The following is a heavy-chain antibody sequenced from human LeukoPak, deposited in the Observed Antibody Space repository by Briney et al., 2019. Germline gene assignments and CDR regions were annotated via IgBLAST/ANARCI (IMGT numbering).Heavy chain of an antibody. D-gene: IGHD2-2*01. Sequence: SETLSLTCTVSGGSISSHYWSWIRQPPGKGLEGIGYIYYSGSTNYNPSLKSRVTISVDTSKNQFSLKLSSVTAADTAVYYCAREWGSTRGGWFDPWGQGTLVAVSS. CDR2: IYYSGST. V-gene: IGHV4-59*11. CDR1: GGSISSHY. CDR3: AREWGSTRGGWFDP. J-gene: IGHJ5*02.